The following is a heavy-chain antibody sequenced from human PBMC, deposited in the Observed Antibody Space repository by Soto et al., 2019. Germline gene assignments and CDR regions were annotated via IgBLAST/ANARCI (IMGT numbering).Heavy chain of an antibody. CDR1: GFAIYRND. J-gene: IGHJ4*02. V-gene: IGHV3-66*01. CDR3: AAYGPNSGDGY. Sequence: EVQLVQSGGALVQPGGSLRLSCVASGFAIYRNDMIWVRQAPGKGLEWFAHIHSDHKTFYADSVKGRFTISKDNSKNTLFFEMNSLRSEDTALYYCAAYGPNSGDGYWGQGTLVTVSP. CDR2: IHSDHKT. D-gene: IGHD4-17*01.